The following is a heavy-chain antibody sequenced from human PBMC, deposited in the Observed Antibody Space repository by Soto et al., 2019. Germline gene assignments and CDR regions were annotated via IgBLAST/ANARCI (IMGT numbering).Heavy chain of an antibody. Sequence: KASETLSLTCAVYGGSFSGYYWSWIRQPPGKGLEWIGEINHSGSTNYNPSLKSRVTISVDTSKNQFSLKLSSVTAADTAVYYCARVRIFLAVQDYWGQGPLVTVSS. J-gene: IGHJ4*02. CDR2: INHSGST. D-gene: IGHD2-15*01. CDR3: ARVRIFLAVQDY. CDR1: GGSFSGYY. V-gene: IGHV4-34*01.